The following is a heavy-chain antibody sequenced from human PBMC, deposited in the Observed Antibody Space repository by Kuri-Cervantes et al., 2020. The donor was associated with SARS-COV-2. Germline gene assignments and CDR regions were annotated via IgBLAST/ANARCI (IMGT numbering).Heavy chain of an antibody. CDR3: ARPRGGSSWSRDAFDI. D-gene: IGHD6-13*01. Sequence: GESLKISCKGSGYSFTSYWIGWVRQMPGKGLERMGIIYPGDSDTRYSPSFQGQVTISADKSISTAYLQWSSLKASDTAMYYCARPRGGSSWSRDAFDIWGQGTMVTVSS. CDR1: GYSFTSYW. V-gene: IGHV5-51*01. J-gene: IGHJ3*02. CDR2: IYPGDSDT.